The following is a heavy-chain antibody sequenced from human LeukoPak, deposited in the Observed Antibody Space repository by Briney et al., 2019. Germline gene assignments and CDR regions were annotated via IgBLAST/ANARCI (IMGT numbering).Heavy chain of an antibody. Sequence: ASVKVSCKASGYTFTSYDINWVRQATGQGLEWMGWMNPNSGSTGYAQKFQGRVTMTRNTSISTAYMELSSLRSEDTAVYYCARGVTFLVGATPPVVDYWGQGTLVTVSS. V-gene: IGHV1-8*01. CDR2: MNPNSGST. D-gene: IGHD1-26*01. J-gene: IGHJ4*02. CDR1: GYTFTSYD. CDR3: ARGVTFLVGATPPVVDY.